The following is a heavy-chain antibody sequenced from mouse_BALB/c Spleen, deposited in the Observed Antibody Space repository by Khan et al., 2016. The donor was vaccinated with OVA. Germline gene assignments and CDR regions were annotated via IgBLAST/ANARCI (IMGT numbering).Heavy chain of an antibody. CDR1: GYSITSDYA. CDR2: INYSGGT. V-gene: IGHV3-2*02. J-gene: IGHJ3*01. CDR3: ARWFAY. Sequence: EVQLQESGPGLVKPSQSLSLTCTVTGYSITSDYAWNWIRQFPGNKLEWMGYINYSGGTSYPPSLKSRISITRDTSKNQFFLQLNSVTTGDSATYYCARWFAYWGQGTLVTVS.